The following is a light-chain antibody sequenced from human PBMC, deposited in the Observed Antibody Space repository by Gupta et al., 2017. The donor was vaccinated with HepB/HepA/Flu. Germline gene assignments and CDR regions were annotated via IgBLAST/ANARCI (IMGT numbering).Light chain of an antibody. CDR3: QQYYNWPCS. CDR1: QNINDY. CDR2: GSS. Sequence: DIVMTQSPATLSVSPGDRATLSCRASQNINDYLAWYQQKPGQAPRLLIYGSSTRATGIPARFSGSGSGTDFTLAISRLQSEDFAVYYCQQYYNWPCSFGQGTKLEIK. V-gene: IGKV3-15*01. J-gene: IGKJ2*04.